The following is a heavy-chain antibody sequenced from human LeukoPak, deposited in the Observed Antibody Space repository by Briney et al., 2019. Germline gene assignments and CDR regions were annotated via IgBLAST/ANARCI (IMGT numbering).Heavy chain of an antibody. D-gene: IGHD3-10*01. Sequence: PGGSLRLSCAASGFTFSSYSMNRVRQAPGKGLEWVSYISSSSSTIYYADSVKRRFTISRDNAKNSLFLQMNSLRAEDTAVYYCARDLYYGSGNYYCTDYWGQGTLVTVSS. J-gene: IGHJ4*02. CDR1: GFTFSSYS. CDR3: ARDLYYGSGNYYCTDY. V-gene: IGHV3-48*04. CDR2: ISSSSSTI.